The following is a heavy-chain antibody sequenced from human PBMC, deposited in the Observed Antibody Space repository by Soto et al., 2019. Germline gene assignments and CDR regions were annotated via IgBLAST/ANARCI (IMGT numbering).Heavy chain of an antibody. J-gene: IGHJ4*02. CDR3: AHRPSYCSGGSCYSGFDY. CDR1: GFSLSTSGVG. Sequence: QITLKESGPTLVKPTQTLTLTCTFSGFSLSTSGVGVGWIRQPPGKALEWLALIYWDDDKRYSPSLKSRLTNTKDTSKNQVVLTMTHMDPVDTATYYCAHRPSYCSGGSCYSGFDYWGQGTLVTVSS. D-gene: IGHD2-15*01. V-gene: IGHV2-5*02. CDR2: IYWDDDK.